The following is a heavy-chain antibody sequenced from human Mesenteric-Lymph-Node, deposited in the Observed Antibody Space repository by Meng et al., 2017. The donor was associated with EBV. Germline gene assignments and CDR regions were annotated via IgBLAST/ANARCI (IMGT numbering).Heavy chain of an antibody. CDR2: IYYSGST. J-gene: IGHJ4*02. CDR1: GGSISSSSYY. Sequence: QLQQSGPGLAKPSETLSLTCIVSGGSISSSSYYWGWIRQPPGKGLEWIGSIYYSGSTYYNPSLKSRVTISVDTSKNQFSLKLSSVTAADTAVYYCARGQWSSSWYFLDYWGQGTLVTVSS. D-gene: IGHD6-13*01. V-gene: IGHV4-39*07. CDR3: ARGQWSSSWYFLDY.